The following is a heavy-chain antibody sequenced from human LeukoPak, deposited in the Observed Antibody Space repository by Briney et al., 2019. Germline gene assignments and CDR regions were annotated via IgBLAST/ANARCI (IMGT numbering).Heavy chain of an antibody. CDR3: ARPALTTVTATDAFDI. CDR2: IYYSGST. J-gene: IGHJ3*02. V-gene: IGHV4-39*01. CDR1: GGSISSSSYY. D-gene: IGHD4-17*01. Sequence: KPSETLSLTCTVSGGSISSSSYYWGWIRQPPGKGLEWIGSIYYSGSTYYNPSLKSRVTISVDTSKNQFSLKLSSVTAADTAVYYCARPALTTVTATDAFDIWGQGTMVTVSS.